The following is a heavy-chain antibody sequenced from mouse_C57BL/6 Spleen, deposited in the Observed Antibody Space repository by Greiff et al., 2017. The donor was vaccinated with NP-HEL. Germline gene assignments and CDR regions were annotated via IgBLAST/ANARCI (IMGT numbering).Heavy chain of an antibody. Sequence: EVQLVESGGDLVKPGGSLKLSCAASGFTFSSYGLSWFRQTPDKRLEWVATISSGGSYTYYPDSVKGRFPISRDNAKNTLYLQMSRLKSEDTAMDDGARPHYYGSSHWYFDVWGTGTTVTVSS. CDR3: ARPHYYGSSHWYFDV. J-gene: IGHJ1*03. CDR2: ISSGGSYT. V-gene: IGHV5-6*01. D-gene: IGHD1-1*01. CDR1: GFTFSSYG.